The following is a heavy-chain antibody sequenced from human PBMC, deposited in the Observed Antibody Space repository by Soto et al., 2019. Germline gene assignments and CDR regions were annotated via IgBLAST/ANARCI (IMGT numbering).Heavy chain of an antibody. CDR2: ISGSGGST. CDR1: GFTFSSYA. J-gene: IGHJ4*02. D-gene: IGHD2-2*01. CDR3: AKDDSHYCSSTSCYYDY. V-gene: IGHV3-23*01. Sequence: PGGSLRLSCAASGFTFSSYAMSWVRQAPGKGLEWVSAISGSGGSTYYADSVKGRFTISRDNSKNTLYLQMNSLRAEDTAVYYCAKDDSHYCSSTSCYYDYWGQGTLVTVSS.